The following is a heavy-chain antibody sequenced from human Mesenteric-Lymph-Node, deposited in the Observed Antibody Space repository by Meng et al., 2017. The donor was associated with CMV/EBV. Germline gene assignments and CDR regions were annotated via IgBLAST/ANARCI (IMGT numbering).Heavy chain of an antibody. CDR3: SRKVDCSTVSCSSGVAHVYAMDV. D-gene: IGHD2-2*01. CDR2: IYSGSST. J-gene: IGHJ6*02. Sequence: GESLKISCVASGFSVSYNYMSWVRQAPGKGLDWVSVIYSGSSTYYADSVRGRFTISRDNAKNTLYLQMNSLRAEDTAVYHCSRKVDCSTVSCSSGVAHVYAMDVWGQGTTVTVSS. CDR1: GFSVSYNY. V-gene: IGHV3-53*01.